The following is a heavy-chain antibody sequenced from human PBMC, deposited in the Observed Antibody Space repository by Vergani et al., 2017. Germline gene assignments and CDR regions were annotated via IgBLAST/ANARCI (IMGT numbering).Heavy chain of an antibody. CDR1: GYTFTGYY. V-gene: IGHV1-2*02. CDR3: ARSRGLYYYDSSGFLLDI. CDR2: INTNSGGT. J-gene: IGHJ3*02. D-gene: IGHD3-22*01. Sequence: QVQLVQSGAEVKKPGASVKVSCKASGYTFTGYYMHWVRQAPGHGLEWMGWINTNSGGTNYAQKFQGRVTMTRDTSISTAYMELSRRRSDDTAVYYCARSRGLYYYDSSGFLLDIWGQGTMVTVSS.